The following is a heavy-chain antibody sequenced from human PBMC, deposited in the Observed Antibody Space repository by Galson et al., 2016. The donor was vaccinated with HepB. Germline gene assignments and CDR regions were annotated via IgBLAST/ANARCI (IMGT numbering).Heavy chain of an antibody. V-gene: IGHV3-33*06. CDR3: AKRAQATGDYCGMDV. Sequence: SLRLSCAASGFTFSGYTMNWVRQAPGKGLEWVAVIWYDGSNKYYADSVKGRFTISRDNSKNTLYLQMNSLRAEDTAVYYCAKRAQATGDYCGMDVWGQGTTVTVSS. CDR1: GFTFSGYT. J-gene: IGHJ6*02. CDR2: IWYDGSNK. D-gene: IGHD5-12*01.